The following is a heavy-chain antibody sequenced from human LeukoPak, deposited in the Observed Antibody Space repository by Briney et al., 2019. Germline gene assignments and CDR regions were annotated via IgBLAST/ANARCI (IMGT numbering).Heavy chain of an antibody. CDR2: IAGGIGTT. Sequence: GGSLRLSCAASGFTFSNYAMTWVRQAPGKGLEWVSAIAGGIGTTFYADSVKGRFTISRDNSKNKLYLQLRSLRAEDTAVYYCAKDLTAASGEDFQFDYWGQGTRVTVS. J-gene: IGHJ4*02. CDR1: GFTFSNYA. V-gene: IGHV3-23*01. D-gene: IGHD6-13*01. CDR3: AKDLTAASGEDFQFDY.